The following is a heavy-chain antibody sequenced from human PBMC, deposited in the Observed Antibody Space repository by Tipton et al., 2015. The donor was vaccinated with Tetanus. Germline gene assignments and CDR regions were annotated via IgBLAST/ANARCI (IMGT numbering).Heavy chain of an antibody. Sequence: TLSLTCSVSGGSISSGGYYWTWIRQHPGKGLEWIGYIYYSGSTYYNPSLQSRVTISVDTSKNQFSLRLSSVTAADTAVYYCASLPQVWFGDLFDYWGQGVLVTVSS. CDR2: IYYSGST. J-gene: IGHJ4*02. CDR3: ASLPQVWFGDLFDY. D-gene: IGHD3-10*01. V-gene: IGHV4-31*03. CDR1: GGSISSGGYY.